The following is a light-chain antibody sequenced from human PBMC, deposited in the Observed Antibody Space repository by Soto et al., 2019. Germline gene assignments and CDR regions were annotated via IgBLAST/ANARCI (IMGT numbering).Light chain of an antibody. Sequence: QAVVTQPPSVSAAPGQTVTISCSGSSSNIGNNYVSWYQQLPGTAPKLLIHDNNKRPSGIPDRFSGSKFGTSATLGITGLQTGDEADYYCGTWDSSLSGVVFGGGTKVTVL. J-gene: IGLJ3*02. CDR1: SSNIGNNY. CDR3: GTWDSSLSGVV. V-gene: IGLV1-51*01. CDR2: DNN.